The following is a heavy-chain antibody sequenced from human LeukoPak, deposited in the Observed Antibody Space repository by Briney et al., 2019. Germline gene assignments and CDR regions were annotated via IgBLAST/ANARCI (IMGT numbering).Heavy chain of an antibody. V-gene: IGHV3-21*01. CDR1: EFTFSTFG. CDR3: ARLMFIAVGNWYFDL. D-gene: IGHD6-19*01. CDR2: ISSGSYI. Sequence: GGSLRLSCAASEFTFSTFGMIWVRQAPGKGLEWVSSISSGSYIYYADAVKARSTISRDNARNSLYLQMNSLRADDTAVYYCARLMFIAVGNWYFDLWGRGTLVTVSS. J-gene: IGHJ2*01.